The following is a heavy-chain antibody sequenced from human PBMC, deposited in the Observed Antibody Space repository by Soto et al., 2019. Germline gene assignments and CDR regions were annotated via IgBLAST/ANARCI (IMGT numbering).Heavy chain of an antibody. CDR1: VGTFNRDT. Sequence: ASVKVSRKASVGTFNRDTFTCVRQAPGQGFEWMGRIIPILGIANYAQRFQDRVTITADKSTSTAYMELSSLRSEDTAVYYCTRFYGSGTYSDFDSWGQGTLVTVS. J-gene: IGHJ4*02. D-gene: IGHD3-10*01. CDR2: IIPILGIA. V-gene: IGHV1-69*02. CDR3: TRFYGSGTYSDFDS.